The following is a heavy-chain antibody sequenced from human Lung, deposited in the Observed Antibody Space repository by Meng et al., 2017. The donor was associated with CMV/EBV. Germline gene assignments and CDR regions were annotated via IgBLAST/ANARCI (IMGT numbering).Heavy chain of an antibody. CDR2: MSFDGGNI. Sequence: SXKISXAASGFTFSRYAMHWVRQAQGKGLEWVALMSFDGGNIQYTDSLKCRFTISRDNSKNVLYLEMNILRLEDTAVYYCARDGDYCTDGTCYFDYWGQGTLVTVSS. CDR3: ARDGDYCTDGTCYFDY. V-gene: IGHV3-30-3*01. J-gene: IGHJ4*02. CDR1: GFTFSRYA. D-gene: IGHD2-8*01.